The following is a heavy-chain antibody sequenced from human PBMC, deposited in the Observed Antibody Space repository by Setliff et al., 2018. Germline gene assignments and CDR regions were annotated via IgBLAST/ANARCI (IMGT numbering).Heavy chain of an antibody. Sequence: GGSLRLSCAASGFTFSNYRMNWVRQAPGKGLEWISYISSSSTPIYYADSVKGRFTISRDNAKNSLYLQMNSLRAEDTAVYYWAKRGPYCSGGTCHYYFDYWGQGTLVTVSS. CDR2: ISSSSTPI. CDR1: GFTFSNYR. J-gene: IGHJ4*02. D-gene: IGHD2-15*01. V-gene: IGHV3-48*04. CDR3: AKRGPYCSGGTCHYYFDY.